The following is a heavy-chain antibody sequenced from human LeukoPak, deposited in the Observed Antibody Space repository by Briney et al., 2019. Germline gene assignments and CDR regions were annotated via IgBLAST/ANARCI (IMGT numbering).Heavy chain of an antibody. V-gene: IGHV4-61*08. J-gene: IGHJ6*02. CDR3: ARHHSTYYYGMDV. CDR2: IYYSGST. D-gene: IGHD2/OR15-2a*01. Sequence: SETLSLTGTVSGGSISSGGYYWSWIRQAPGKGLEWIGNIYYSGSTNYNPSLKSRVTISVDTSKNQFSLKLSSVTAADTAVYYCARHHSTYYYGMDVWGQGTTVTVSS. CDR1: GGSISSGGYY.